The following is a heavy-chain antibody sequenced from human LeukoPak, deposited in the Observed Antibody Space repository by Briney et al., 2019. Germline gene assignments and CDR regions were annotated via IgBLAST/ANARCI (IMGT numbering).Heavy chain of an antibody. D-gene: IGHD1-26*01. CDR3: ANPTTVGPTTVDP. J-gene: IGHJ5*02. CDR1: GFTFSSYA. Sequence: GGSLRLSCAASGFTFSSYAMSWVRQAPGKGLEWVAAISVKGRFTISRDNSKNTLYLQMNNLRGDDTAVYYCANPTTVGPTTVDPWGQGTLVTVSS. CDR2: I. V-gene: IGHV3-30*18.